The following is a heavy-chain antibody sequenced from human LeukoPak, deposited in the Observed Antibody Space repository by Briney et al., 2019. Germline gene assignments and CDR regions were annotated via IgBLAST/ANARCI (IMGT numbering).Heavy chain of an antibody. CDR1: GGSFRGYY. Sequence: SETLSLTCAVYGGSFRGYYWSWTRKPPGKGREWIWEINHSGSTNYNPSLKSRVTISVDTSKNQFSLKLSSVTAADTAVYYCARGTTVTTFAIGYWGQGTLVTVSS. V-gene: IGHV4-34*01. D-gene: IGHD4-11*01. CDR3: ARGTTVTTFAIGY. J-gene: IGHJ4*02. CDR2: INHSGST.